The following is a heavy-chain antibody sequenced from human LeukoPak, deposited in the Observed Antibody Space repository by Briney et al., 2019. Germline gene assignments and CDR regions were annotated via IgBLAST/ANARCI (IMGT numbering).Heavy chain of an antibody. V-gene: IGHV4-34*01. CDR1: GVSFSGYY. D-gene: IGHD5-18*01. Sequence: SETLSLTCAVYGVSFSGYYWSWIRQPPGKGLEWIGEINHSGSTNYNPSLKSRVTISVDTSKNQFSLKLSSVTAADTAVYYCARQRRYKAMVVLSMDVWGKGTTVTISS. J-gene: IGHJ6*03. CDR2: INHSGST. CDR3: ARQRRYKAMVVLSMDV.